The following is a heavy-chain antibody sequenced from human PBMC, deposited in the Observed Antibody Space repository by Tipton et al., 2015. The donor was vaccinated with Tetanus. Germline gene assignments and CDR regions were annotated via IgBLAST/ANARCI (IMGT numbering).Heavy chain of an antibody. V-gene: IGHV4-39*07. J-gene: IGHJ4*01. D-gene: IGHD1-26*01. CDR2: IHPNGNT. Sequence: TLSLTCTVSGDFINSTSYYWTWIRQPPGKGLEWIGKIHPNGNTKSNPSLNGRVTISVDKSKNQFSLRLTSVTAADTAVYYCARGEDTSKSGIYWGHAALVTVSS. CDR1: GDFINSTSYY. CDR3: ARGEDTSKSGIY.